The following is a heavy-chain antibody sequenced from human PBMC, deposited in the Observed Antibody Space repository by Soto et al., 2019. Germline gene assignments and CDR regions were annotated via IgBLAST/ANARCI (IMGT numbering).Heavy chain of an antibody. Sequence: SVKVSCKASGGTFSSYAISWVRQAPGQGLEWMGGIIPIFGTANYAQKFQGRVTITADESTSTAYMELSSLRSEDTAVYYCARGGRIADYNWFDPWGQGTLVTVSS. V-gene: IGHV1-69*13. CDR2: IIPIFGTA. CDR1: GGTFSSYA. J-gene: IGHJ5*02. CDR3: ARGGRIADYNWFDP. D-gene: IGHD6-13*01.